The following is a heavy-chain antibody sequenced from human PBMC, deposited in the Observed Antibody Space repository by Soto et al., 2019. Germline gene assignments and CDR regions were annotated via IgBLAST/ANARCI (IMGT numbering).Heavy chain of an antibody. CDR1: GESVSSNSAT. Sequence: TLSLTCAISGESVSSNSATWNWIRQSPSRGLEWLGRTYYRTKWYNDYAVSVKSRITINPDTSKNQFSLQLNSVTPEDTAVYYCARDGDIVVVPAAPPSYYGMDVWGQGTTVTVSS. D-gene: IGHD2-2*01. CDR2: TYYRTKWYN. J-gene: IGHJ6*02. V-gene: IGHV6-1*01. CDR3: ARDGDIVVVPAAPPSYYGMDV.